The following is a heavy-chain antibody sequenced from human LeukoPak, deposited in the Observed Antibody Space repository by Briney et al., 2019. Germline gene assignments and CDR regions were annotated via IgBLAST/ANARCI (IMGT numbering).Heavy chain of an antibody. D-gene: IGHD3-10*01. Sequence: ASVKVSCKASGYTFTSYGISWVRQAPGQGLEWMGWISAYNGNTNYAQKLQGRVTMTTDTSTSTAYMELRSLRSDDTAVYYCARASITMVWGVIIGTNWFDPWGQGTLVTVSS. V-gene: IGHV1-18*01. CDR3: ARASITMVWGVIIGTNWFDP. CDR2: ISAYNGNT. CDR1: GYTFTSYG. J-gene: IGHJ5*02.